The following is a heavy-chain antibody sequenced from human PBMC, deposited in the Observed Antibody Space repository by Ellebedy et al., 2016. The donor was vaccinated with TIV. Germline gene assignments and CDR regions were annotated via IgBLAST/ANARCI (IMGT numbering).Heavy chain of an antibody. CDR2: INHSGSN. V-gene: IGHV4-34*01. D-gene: IGHD3-10*01. CDR1: GGSFSGYY. CDR3: AAARYYGSGSYYNEVY. J-gene: IGHJ4*02. Sequence: MPSETLSLTCAVYGGSFSGYYWSWIRQPPGKGLEWIGEINHSGSNNYNPSLKSRVTISVDTSKNQFSLKLSSVTAADTAVYYCAAARYYGSGSYYNEVYWGQGTLVTVSS.